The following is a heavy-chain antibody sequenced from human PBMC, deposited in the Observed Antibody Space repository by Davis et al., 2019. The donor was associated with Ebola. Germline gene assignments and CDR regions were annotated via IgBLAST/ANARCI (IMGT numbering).Heavy chain of an antibody. D-gene: IGHD1-14*01. CDR2: VYYSGSA. CDR1: GGSISDYY. V-gene: IGHV4-59*08. J-gene: IGHJ6*02. Sequence: MPGGSLRLSCSVSGGSISDYYWSWIRQSSGKGLEWIGCVYYSGSAKYNPSLRSRVTISVDTPKTQVSLNLNSATAADTAVYYCARHGLRTNRHYPYYYYGMDVWGQGTTVTVSS. CDR3: ARHGLRTNRHYPYYYYGMDV.